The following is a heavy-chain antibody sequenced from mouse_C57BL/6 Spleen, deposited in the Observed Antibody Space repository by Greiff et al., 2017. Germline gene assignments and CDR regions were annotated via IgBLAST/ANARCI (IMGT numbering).Heavy chain of an antibody. CDR2: NNPNNGGT. V-gene: IGHV1-18*01. D-gene: IGHD3-3*01. Sequence: EVQLQQSGPELVKPGASVKIPCKASGYTFTDYNMDWVKQSHGKSLEWIGDNNPNNGGTIYNQKFKGKATLTVDKSSSTAYMELRSLTSEDTAVYYCARLRDGSYAMDYWGQGTSVTVSS. CDR1: GYTFTDYN. J-gene: IGHJ4*01. CDR3: ARLRDGSYAMDY.